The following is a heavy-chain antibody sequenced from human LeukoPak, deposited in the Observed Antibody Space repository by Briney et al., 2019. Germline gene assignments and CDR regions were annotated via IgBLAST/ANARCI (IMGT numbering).Heavy chain of an antibody. CDR3: ASADIVVVPAAISPFSFFDY. Sequence: SETLSLTCTVSGGSISSGGYYWSWIRQPPGKGLEWIGYIYHSGSTYYNPSLKSRVTISVDRSKNQFSLKLSSVTAADTAVYYCASADIVVVPAAISPFSFFDYWGQGTLVTVSS. CDR1: GGSISSGGYY. CDR2: IYHSGST. D-gene: IGHD2-2*01. V-gene: IGHV4-30-2*01. J-gene: IGHJ4*02.